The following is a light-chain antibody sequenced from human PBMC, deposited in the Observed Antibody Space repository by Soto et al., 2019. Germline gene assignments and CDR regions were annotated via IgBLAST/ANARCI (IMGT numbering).Light chain of an antibody. CDR3: QQYYSYPIT. CDR1: QGISSY. Sequence: AIRMTQSPSSLSASTGDRVTITCRASQGISSYLAWYQQKPGKAPKLLIYAASTLQGGVPSRFSGSGSGTDFTLTISCLQSVDFATYYCQQYYSYPITFGQGTRLESK. J-gene: IGKJ5*01. V-gene: IGKV1-8*01. CDR2: AAS.